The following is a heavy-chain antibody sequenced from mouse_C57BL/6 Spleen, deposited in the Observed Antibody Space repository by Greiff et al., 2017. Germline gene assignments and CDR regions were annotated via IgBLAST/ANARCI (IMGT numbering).Heavy chain of an antibody. CDR3: ARSTMGWYFDV. CDR1: GFTFSDYG. CDR2: ISNLAYSI. Sequence: EVHLVESGGGLVQPGGSLKLSCAASGFTFSDYGMAWVRQAPRKGPEWVAFISNLAYSIYYADTVTGRFTISRENAKNTLYLEMSSLRSEDTAMYYCARSTMGWYFDVWGTGTTVTVSS. D-gene: IGHD2-1*01. V-gene: IGHV5-15*01. J-gene: IGHJ1*03.